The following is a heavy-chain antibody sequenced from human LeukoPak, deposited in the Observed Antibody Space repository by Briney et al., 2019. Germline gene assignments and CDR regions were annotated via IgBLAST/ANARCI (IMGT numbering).Heavy chain of an antibody. V-gene: IGHV4-34*01. CDR2: INHSGST. J-gene: IGHJ6*03. CDR3: ARGIGWYFYYMDV. CDR1: GGSFSGYY. D-gene: IGHD6-19*01. Sequence: SETLSLTCAVYGGSFSGYYWSWIRQPPGKGLEWIGEINHSGSTNYNPSLKSRVTISVDTSKNQFSLKLSSVTAADTAVYYCARGIGWYFYYMDVWGKGTTVTVSS.